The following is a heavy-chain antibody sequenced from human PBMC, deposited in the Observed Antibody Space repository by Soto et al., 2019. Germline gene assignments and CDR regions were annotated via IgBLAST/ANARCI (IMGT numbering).Heavy chain of an antibody. CDR3: ARDGVAVTTGISGY. CDR1: GYTFTNYA. Sequence: QVQLVQSGAEVKKPGASVKLSCKASGYTFTNYAVTWVRQAPGQGLEWMGWINVYSGNRKDAQKFQGRVTMTTDTSTNTVYMELRSLTSDDTAVYYCARDGVAVTTGISGYWGQGTLVTVSS. J-gene: IGHJ4*02. V-gene: IGHV1-18*01. D-gene: IGHD4-4*01. CDR2: INVYSGNR.